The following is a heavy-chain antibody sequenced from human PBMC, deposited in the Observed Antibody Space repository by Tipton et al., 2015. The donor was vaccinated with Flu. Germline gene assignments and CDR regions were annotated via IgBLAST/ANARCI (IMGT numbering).Heavy chain of an antibody. CDR1: GGSISSYY. D-gene: IGHD3-10*01. J-gene: IGHJ4*02. CDR2: IHNSGST. Sequence: PGLVKPSETLSLTCAVSGGSISSYYWSWIRQPAGKGLEWIGRIHNSGSTKYNPSLKSRVTVSVDTSKNQISLKLSSVTAADTAVYYCARGGNGSGTLFDIEDGLDYWGQGKLVTVSS. V-gene: IGHV4-4*07. CDR3: ARGGNGSGTLFDIEDGLDY.